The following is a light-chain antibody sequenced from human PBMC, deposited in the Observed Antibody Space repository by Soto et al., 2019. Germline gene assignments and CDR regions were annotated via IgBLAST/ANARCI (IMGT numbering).Light chain of an antibody. CDR3: QQRSTWPT. CDR2: DAS. V-gene: IGKV3-11*01. Sequence: VLSQSPATLSLYPGKRATLSCRASESVDFHLAWYQQKPGQAPRLLIYDASVRATGTPARFSGSGSGTDFTLTISSLEPEDFALYYCQQRSTWPTFGQGTLLEIK. J-gene: IGKJ5*01. CDR1: ESVDFH.